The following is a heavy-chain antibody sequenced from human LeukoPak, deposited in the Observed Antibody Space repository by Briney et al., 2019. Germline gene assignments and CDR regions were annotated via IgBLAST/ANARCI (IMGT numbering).Heavy chain of an antibody. CDR1: GFTFNNYW. J-gene: IGHJ4*02. V-gene: IGHV3-7*02. D-gene: IGHD2-15*01. CDR2: IKQDGSER. Sequence: GGSLRLSCAASGFTFNNYWMSWVRQAPGKGLEWVANIKQDGSERFYVDSVKGRFSISRDNSKNTLYLQLGSLRAEDMAVYYCARSVVVAANIDYWGQGTLVTVSS. CDR3: ARSVVVAANIDY.